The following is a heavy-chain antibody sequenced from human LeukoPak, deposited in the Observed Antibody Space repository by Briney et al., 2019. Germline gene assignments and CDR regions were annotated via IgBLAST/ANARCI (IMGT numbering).Heavy chain of an antibody. V-gene: IGHV3-74*01. D-gene: IGHD6-19*01. CDR3: ARTDAVAGPLDY. Sequence: PGGSLRLSCAASGFTFSSYWMHWVRQAPGKGLVWVSRINSDGSSTSHADSVKGRFTISRDNAKNTLYLQMNSLRAEDTAVYYCARTDAVAGPLDYWGQGTLVTVSS. CDR1: GFTFSSYW. CDR2: INSDGSST. J-gene: IGHJ4*02.